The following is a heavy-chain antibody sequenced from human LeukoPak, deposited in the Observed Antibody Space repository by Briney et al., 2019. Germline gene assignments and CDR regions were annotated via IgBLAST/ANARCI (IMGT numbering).Heavy chain of an antibody. CDR2: MKEDGGEN. V-gene: IGHV3-7*01. CDR1: GFIFSPYG. Sequence: PGGCLRLSCAASGFIFSPYGVTWVRRAPGMGLDWVANMKEDGGENFYVDSVRGRFTISRDNAKNSVYLQMNSLRVEDTGVYYCARVRTEWYIDLWGRGTLVTVST. J-gene: IGHJ2*01. D-gene: IGHD2-8*02. CDR3: ARVRTEWYIDL.